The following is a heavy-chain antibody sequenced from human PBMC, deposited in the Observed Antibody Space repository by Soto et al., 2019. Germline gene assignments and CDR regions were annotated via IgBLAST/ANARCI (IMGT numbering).Heavy chain of an antibody. CDR2: ISSSSSTI. CDR1: GFTFSSYS. D-gene: IGHD6-19*01. Sequence: GGSLRLSCAASGFTFSSYSMNWVRQAPGKGLEWVSYISSSSSTIYYADSVKGRFTISRDNAKNSLYLQMNSLRDEDTAVYYCARDRGYSSGWAYKSYDYWGQGTLVTVSS. J-gene: IGHJ4*02. V-gene: IGHV3-48*02. CDR3: ARDRGYSSGWAYKSYDY.